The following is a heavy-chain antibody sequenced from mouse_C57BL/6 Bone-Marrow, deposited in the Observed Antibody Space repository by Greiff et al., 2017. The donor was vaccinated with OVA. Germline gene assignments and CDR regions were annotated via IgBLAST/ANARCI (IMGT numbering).Heavy chain of an antibody. D-gene: IGHD2-4*01. CDR2: IYPRDGST. Sequence: QVQLKESDAELVKPGASVKISCKVSGYTFTDYTIHWMKQRPEQGLEWIGYIYPRDGSTKYNEKFKGKATLTADKSSSTAYMQLNSLTSEDSAVDFCAEDYGGGAIDYWGQGTSVTVSS. V-gene: IGHV1-78*01. CDR3: AEDYGGGAIDY. CDR1: GYTFTDYT. J-gene: IGHJ4*01.